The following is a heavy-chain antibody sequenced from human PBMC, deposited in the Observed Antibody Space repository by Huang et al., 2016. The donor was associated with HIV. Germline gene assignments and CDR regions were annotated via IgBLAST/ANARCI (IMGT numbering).Heavy chain of an antibody. Sequence: EVQLVQSGAEVKKPGESLKISCKGSGFSFTNYWIGWVRRRPGKGMEGMGIIYPGDSETTSGPSFRGQVTISADKSINTAYLQWNSLKASDSAMYYCARPLLGYSNGYYFDCWGQGTLVTVSS. J-gene: IGHJ4*02. D-gene: IGHD5-18*01. CDR2: IYPGDSET. V-gene: IGHV5-51*03. CDR1: GFSFTNYW. CDR3: ARPLLGYSNGYYFDC.